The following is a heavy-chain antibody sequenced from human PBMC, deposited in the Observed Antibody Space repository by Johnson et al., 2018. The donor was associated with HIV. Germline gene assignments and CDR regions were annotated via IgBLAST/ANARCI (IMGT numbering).Heavy chain of an antibody. J-gene: IGHJ3*02. V-gene: IGHV3-30-3*01. Sequence: VQLVESGGGVVQPGRSLRLSCAASGFTFSSYALHWVRQAPGKGLEWVAVISYGGSNTYYADSVTGRFTISRDNSKNTLYLQMNSLRAEDTAVYYCARADSGYSNYEAFDIWGQGTMVTVSS. D-gene: IGHD4-11*01. CDR1: GFTFSSYA. CDR3: ARADSGYSNYEAFDI. CDR2: ISYGGSNT.